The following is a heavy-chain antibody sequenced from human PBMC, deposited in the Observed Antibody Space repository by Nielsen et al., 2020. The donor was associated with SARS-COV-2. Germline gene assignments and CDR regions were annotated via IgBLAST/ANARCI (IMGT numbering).Heavy chain of an antibody. Sequence: ASVKVSCKTSGYTFTSHYVHWVRQAPGQGLEWMGLINSSGGRTIYAQMFQGRVTVTRDTSTSTVYMELSSLRSEDTAVYYCARGGLVVVDSFDYWGQGTLVTASS. J-gene: IGHJ4*02. CDR2: INSSGGRT. CDR3: ARGGLVVVDSFDY. V-gene: IGHV1-46*01. CDR1: GYTFTSHY. D-gene: IGHD2-15*01.